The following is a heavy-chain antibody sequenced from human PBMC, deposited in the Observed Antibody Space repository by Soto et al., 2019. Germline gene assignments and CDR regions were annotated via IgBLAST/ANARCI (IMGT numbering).Heavy chain of an antibody. CDR2: ISANNGNT. Sequence: QVQLVQSGAEVKKPGASVKVSCKASGYTFTSYGISWVRQAPGQGLGGMGWISANNGNTNYAQKLQGRVTMTTDTSTRTAYMELRSLRSDVTAVYYCAREAAAGTLDYWGQGTLVTVSS. V-gene: IGHV1-18*01. D-gene: IGHD6-13*01. CDR1: GYTFTSYG. CDR3: AREAAAGTLDY. J-gene: IGHJ4*02.